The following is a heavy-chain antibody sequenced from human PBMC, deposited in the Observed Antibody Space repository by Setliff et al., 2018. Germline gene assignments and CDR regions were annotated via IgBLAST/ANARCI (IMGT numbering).Heavy chain of an antibody. CDR3: ARGPLHYDFWSGYYTVSWFDP. D-gene: IGHD3-3*01. Sequence: GASVKVSCKASGYTFTTYAMNWVRQAPGQGLKWMGWINTNTGNPTYAQGFTGRFVFSLDTSVSTAYLQISSLKAEDTAVYYCARGPLHYDFWSGYYTVSWFDPWGQGTLVTVSS. V-gene: IGHV7-4-1*02. J-gene: IGHJ5*02. CDR1: GYTFTTYA. CDR2: INTNTGNP.